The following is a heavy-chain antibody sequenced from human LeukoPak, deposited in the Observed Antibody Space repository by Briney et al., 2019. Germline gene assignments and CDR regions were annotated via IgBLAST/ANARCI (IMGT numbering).Heavy chain of an antibody. CDR3: ASSGGNWNYVFDP. V-gene: IGHV4-39*07. J-gene: IGHJ5*02. D-gene: IGHD1-7*01. CDR1: GGSISSSSYY. Sequence: PSETLSLTCTVSGGSISSSSYYWGWIRQPPGKGLEWIGSIYYSGSTYYNPSLKSRVTISVDTSKNQFSLKLSSVTAADTAVYYCASSGGNWNYVFDPWGQGTLVTVSS. CDR2: IYYSGST.